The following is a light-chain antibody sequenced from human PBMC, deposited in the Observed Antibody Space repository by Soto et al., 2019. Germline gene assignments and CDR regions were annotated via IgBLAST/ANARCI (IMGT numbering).Light chain of an antibody. Sequence: DIQMTQSPSSLSASVGDRVTITCRASQSVNSYLNWYQQKPGKAPQLLIYAASSLQSGVPSRFTGSGSGTDFTLTISTLQPEDFANYYCQKYNSDPPYTFGQGTKVDIX. V-gene: IGKV1-39*01. CDR3: QKYNSDPPYT. CDR2: AAS. J-gene: IGKJ2*01. CDR1: QSVNSY.